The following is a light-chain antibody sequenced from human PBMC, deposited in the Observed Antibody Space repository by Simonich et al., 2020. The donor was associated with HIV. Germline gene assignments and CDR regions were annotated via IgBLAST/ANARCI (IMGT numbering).Light chain of an antibody. CDR3: QQYNSYRT. J-gene: IGKJ1*01. V-gene: IGKV1-5*03. Sequence: DIQMTQSPSTLSASVGDRVTITCRASQSISSWLAWYQQKPGKAPKLLIYKASSLESGVPSRFSGSGFGTEFTLTISSLQPDDFATYYCQQYNSYRTFGQGTTVEIK. CDR1: QSISSW. CDR2: KAS.